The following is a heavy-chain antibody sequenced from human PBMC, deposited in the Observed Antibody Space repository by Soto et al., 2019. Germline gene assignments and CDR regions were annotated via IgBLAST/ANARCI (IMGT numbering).Heavy chain of an antibody. CDR1: GFTFSSYA. D-gene: IGHD2-21*02. CDR2: ISGSGGSA. J-gene: IGHJ5*02. V-gene: IGHV3-23*01. Sequence: GGSLRLSCAASGFTFSSYAMSWVRQAPGKGLEWVSTISGSGGSADYADSVKGRFTISRDNPQNTLYLEMNSLRAEDTAIYYCAKDRFHVVVTVSIFDPWGQGTLVTAPQ. CDR3: AKDRFHVVVTVSIFDP.